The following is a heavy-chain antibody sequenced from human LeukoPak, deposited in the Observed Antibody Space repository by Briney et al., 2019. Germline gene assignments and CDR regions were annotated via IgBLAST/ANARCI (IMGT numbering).Heavy chain of an antibody. CDR1: GFSFSSYW. V-gene: IGHV3-74*01. J-gene: IGHJ4*02. CDR2: INSDGSST. Sequence: PGGSLRLSCAASGFSFSSYWMHWVRQAPGKGLVWVSRINSDGSSTTYADSVKGRLTISRDNAKNTLYLQMNSLRVEDTAVYYCGREGSVSGYDFDYWGQGNLVTVSS. D-gene: IGHD5-12*01. CDR3: GREGSVSGYDFDY.